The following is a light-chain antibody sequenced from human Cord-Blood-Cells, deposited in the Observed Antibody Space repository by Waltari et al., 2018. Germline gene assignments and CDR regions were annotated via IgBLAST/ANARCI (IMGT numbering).Light chain of an antibody. J-gene: IGKJ2*01. V-gene: IGKV3-11*01. CDR2: DAS. CDR3: QQRSNWYT. Sequence: EIVLTQSPATLSLSPGERATLSCRASQSVSSYLAWYQQKPGQAPRRLIYDASNRATGIPARFSGSGSGTDFTLTISILEPEDFAVYYCQQRSNWYTFGQGTKLEIK. CDR1: QSVSSY.